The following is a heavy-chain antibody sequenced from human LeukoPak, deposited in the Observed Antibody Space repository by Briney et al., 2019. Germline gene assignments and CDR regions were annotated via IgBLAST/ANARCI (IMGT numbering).Heavy chain of an antibody. D-gene: IGHD5-18*01. CDR3: ARSRRGYSYGGFDY. CDR1: GGSISSYY. CDR2: IYTSWST. Sequence: SETLSLTCTVSGGSISSYYWSWIRQPPGKGLEWIWYIYTSWSTNYNPSLKSRVTISVATSKNQFSLKLSSVTAADTAVYYCARSRRGYSYGGFDYWGQGTLVTVSS. J-gene: IGHJ4*02. V-gene: IGHV4-4*09.